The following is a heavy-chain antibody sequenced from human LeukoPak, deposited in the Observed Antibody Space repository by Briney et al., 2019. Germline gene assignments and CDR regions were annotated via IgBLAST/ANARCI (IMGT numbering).Heavy chain of an antibody. CDR1: GFTFSSYW. V-gene: IGHV3-7*03. CDR3: AKDRANYDFWSGYWDYYYGMDV. J-gene: IGHJ6*02. D-gene: IGHD3-3*01. Sequence: GGSLRLSCAASGFTFSSYWMSWVRQAPGKGLEWVANIKQDGSEKYYVDSVKGRFTISRDNSKNTLYLQMNSLRAEDTAVYYCAKDRANYDFWSGYWDYYYGMDVWGQGTTVTVSS. CDR2: IKQDGSEK.